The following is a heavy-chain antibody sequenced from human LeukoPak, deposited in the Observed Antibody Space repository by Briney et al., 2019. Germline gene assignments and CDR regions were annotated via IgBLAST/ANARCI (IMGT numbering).Heavy chain of an antibody. Sequence: GSLRLSCAASGFTFSNYWMNWVRQAPGKGLEWVANIKKDGSERHYVDSVKGRFTIFRDNAKNSLYLQMSSLRAEDTAVYHCATDVSGSLGDWGQGTLVTVSS. CDR3: ATDVSGSLGD. D-gene: IGHD5-12*01. CDR1: GFTFSNYW. V-gene: IGHV3-7*05. J-gene: IGHJ4*02. CDR2: IKKDGSER.